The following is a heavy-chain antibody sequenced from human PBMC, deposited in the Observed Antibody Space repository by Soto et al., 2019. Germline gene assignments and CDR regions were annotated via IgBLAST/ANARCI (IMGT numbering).Heavy chain of an antibody. CDR3: ARDQLEGNWFDP. V-gene: IGHV4-30-2*01. CDR1: GGSTSSGGYF. CDR2: FYHSGST. Sequence: SETLSLTCAVSGGSTSSGGYFWTWIRQPPGKGLEWIGYFYHSGSTLYNPSLKSRVTISVDKSKNQFSLKLTSVTAADTAVYYCARDQLEGNWFDPWGQGTLVTVS. J-gene: IGHJ5*02. D-gene: IGHD1-1*01.